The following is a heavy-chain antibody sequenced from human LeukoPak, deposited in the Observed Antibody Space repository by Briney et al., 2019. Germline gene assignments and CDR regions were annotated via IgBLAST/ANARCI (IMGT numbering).Heavy chain of an antibody. V-gene: IGHV3-74*01. D-gene: IGHD4-17*01. CDR1: GFTFSNYW. CDR2: INSDGSST. Sequence: GGSLRLSCAASGFTFSNYWMHWVRQAPGKGLVWVSRINSDGSSTTYADSVKGRFTISRDNAKNTLYLQMNSLRAGDTAVYYCARGLSVSVTTPLGYWGQGTLVTVPS. CDR3: ARGLSVSVTTPLGY. J-gene: IGHJ4*02.